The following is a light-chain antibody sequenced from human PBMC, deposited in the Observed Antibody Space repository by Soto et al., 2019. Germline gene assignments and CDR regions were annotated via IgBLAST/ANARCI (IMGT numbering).Light chain of an antibody. CDR1: QSVSGY. Sequence: EIVLTQSPATLSLSPGETATLSCRASQSVSGYIGWYPQKPGQAPRLLIYADSNRATGIPARFSGSGSGTDFTLTISSLEPEDFSVYDCQQRYNWPITFGQGTRLEI. CDR2: ADS. V-gene: IGKV3-11*01. J-gene: IGKJ5*01. CDR3: QQRYNWPIT.